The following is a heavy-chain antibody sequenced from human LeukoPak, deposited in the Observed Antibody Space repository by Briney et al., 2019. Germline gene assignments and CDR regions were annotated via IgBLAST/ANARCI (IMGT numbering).Heavy chain of an antibody. CDR3: ARASRDGYNQNFDH. Sequence: GESLKISCKGLGYSFSSYWNAWVRQKPGKGLEWMGIIYPGGSETRYDPSFQGQVTISADRPTSTAYLQWSSLRASDTAMYYCARASRDGYNQNFDHWGQGTLVTVSS. CDR1: GYSFSSYW. V-gene: IGHV5-51*04. J-gene: IGHJ4*02. D-gene: IGHD5-24*01. CDR2: IYPGGSET.